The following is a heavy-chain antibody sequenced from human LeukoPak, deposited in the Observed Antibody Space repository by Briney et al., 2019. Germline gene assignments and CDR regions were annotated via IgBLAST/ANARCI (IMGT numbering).Heavy chain of an antibody. D-gene: IGHD3-3*01. Sequence: SETLSLTCPVPGASISIYYWSWIRQPPGRGLEWIGYIYYSGSTNYNPSLKSRVTISVDTSKNQFSLKLSSVTAADTAAYYCARESKDFWSGSKYGMDVWGQGTMVTVSS. CDR1: GASISIYY. CDR3: ARESKDFWSGSKYGMDV. V-gene: IGHV4-59*01. J-gene: IGHJ6*02. CDR2: IYYSGST.